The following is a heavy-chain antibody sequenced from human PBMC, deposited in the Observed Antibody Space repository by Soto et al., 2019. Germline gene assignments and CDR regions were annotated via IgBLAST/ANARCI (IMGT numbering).Heavy chain of an antibody. Sequence: GDSLKISCQPSGYSFTAYWITWVRQMPGKGLEWMATIDPSDSYVDYSPSFRGHVTFSVDRSITTVYLQWNSLKASDSAMYFCTRRASSSFYHFDFWGQGALVTGSS. J-gene: IGHJ4*02. CDR2: IDPSDSYV. CDR3: TRRASSSFYHFDF. CDR1: GYSFTAYW. V-gene: IGHV5-10-1*01. D-gene: IGHD2-2*01.